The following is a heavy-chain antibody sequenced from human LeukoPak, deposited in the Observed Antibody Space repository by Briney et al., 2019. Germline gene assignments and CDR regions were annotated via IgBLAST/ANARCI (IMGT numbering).Heavy chain of an antibody. CDR3: ASSFPRFDP. J-gene: IGHJ5*02. V-gene: IGHV4-59*01. Sequence: SETLSLTCTVSGGSISSYYWSWIRQPPGKGLEWIGYIYYSGSINYNPSLKSRVTISVDTSKNQFSLKLSSVTAADTAVYYCASSFPRFDPWGQGTLVTVSS. CDR2: IYYSGSI. CDR1: GGSISSYY.